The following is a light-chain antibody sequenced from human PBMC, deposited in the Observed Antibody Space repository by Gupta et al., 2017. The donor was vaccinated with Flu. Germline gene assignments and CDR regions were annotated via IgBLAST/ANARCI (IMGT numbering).Light chain of an antibody. CDR1: NIGSKS. CDR3: QVWDRSSDHVI. CDR2: DDS. J-gene: IGLJ2*01. Sequence: SYVLTQSPSVSVAPGQTARIACGGNNIGSKSVHWCQQKPGQAPVLVVYDDSDRPSGIPERFSGSNSGNTATLTISRVEAGDEADYYCQVWDRSSDHVIFGGGTKLTVL. V-gene: IGLV3-21*02.